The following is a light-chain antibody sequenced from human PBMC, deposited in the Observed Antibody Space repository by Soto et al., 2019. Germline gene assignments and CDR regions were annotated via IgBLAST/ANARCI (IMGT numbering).Light chain of an antibody. Sequence: QSKLTQPPYASGSPGQSVAISCNGTSNDVGGQNYVSWYQQHPGKAPKLIIYAGTERPSGVPDRFSGSKSGNTASLTVSGLQTEDEAAYYCSSHAGNNNYVFGTGTKVSVL. J-gene: IGLJ1*01. CDR1: SNDVGGQNY. CDR3: SSHAGNNNYV. CDR2: AGT. V-gene: IGLV2-8*01.